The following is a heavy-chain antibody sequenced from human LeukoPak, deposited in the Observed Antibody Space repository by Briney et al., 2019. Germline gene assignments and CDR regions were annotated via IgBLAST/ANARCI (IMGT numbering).Heavy chain of an antibody. Sequence: GASVTVSFKASGGTFSSYAISWVRQAPGQGLEWMGGIIPIFGTANYAQKFQGRVTITTDESTSTAYMELSSLRSEDTAVYYCARARVKYSSSSWFDPWGQGTLVTVSS. V-gene: IGHV1-69*05. J-gene: IGHJ5*02. CDR3: ARARVKYSSSSWFDP. D-gene: IGHD6-6*01. CDR2: IIPIFGTA. CDR1: GGTFSSYA.